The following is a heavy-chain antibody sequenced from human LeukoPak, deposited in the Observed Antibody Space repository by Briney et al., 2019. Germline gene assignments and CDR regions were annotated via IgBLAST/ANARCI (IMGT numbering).Heavy chain of an antibody. Sequence: SETLSLTCTVSGGSIDSWYWSWIRQPPGKGLEWIGYIYYSGSTNYNPSLKSRVTISVDTSKNQFSLKLSSVTAADTAVYYCARGSSRGYGFHFDYWGQGTLVTVSS. CDR3: ARGSSRGYGFHFDY. J-gene: IGHJ4*02. V-gene: IGHV4-59*01. CDR1: GGSIDSWY. CDR2: IYYSGST. D-gene: IGHD3-22*01.